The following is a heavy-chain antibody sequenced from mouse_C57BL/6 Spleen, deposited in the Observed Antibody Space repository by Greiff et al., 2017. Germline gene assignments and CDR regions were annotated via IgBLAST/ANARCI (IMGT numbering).Heavy chain of an antibody. D-gene: IGHD1-1*01. CDR2: IWSGGST. Sequence: VHLVESGPGLVQPSQSLSITCTVSGFSLTSYGVHWVRQSPGKGLEWLGVIWSGGSTDYNAAFISRLSISKDNSKSQVFFKMNSLQADDTAIYYCARRGDYYGSSPFAYWGQGTLVTVSA. CDR1: GFSLTSYG. CDR3: ARRGDYYGSSPFAY. V-gene: IGHV2-2*01. J-gene: IGHJ3*01.